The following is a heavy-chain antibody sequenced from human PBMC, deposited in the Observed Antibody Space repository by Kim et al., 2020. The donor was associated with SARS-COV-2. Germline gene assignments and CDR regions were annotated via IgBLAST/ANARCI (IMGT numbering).Heavy chain of an antibody. CDR3: AREVPHTYNFDY. J-gene: IGHJ4*02. D-gene: IGHD2-2*02. V-gene: IGHV1-46*01. Sequence: YAKKFHGRVTMTRDTSTDTVYMELSSLRSDDTAVYYCAREVPHTYNFDYWGQGTLVTVSS.